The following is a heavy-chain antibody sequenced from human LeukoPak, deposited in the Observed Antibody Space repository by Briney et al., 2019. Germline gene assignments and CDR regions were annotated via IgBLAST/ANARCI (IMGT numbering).Heavy chain of an antibody. J-gene: IGHJ4*02. CDR3: ARAGPREDY. V-gene: IGHV4-59*01. CDR1: GGSISSYY. Sequence: TSETLSLTCTVSGGSISSYYWSWIRQPPGKGLEWIGYIYYSGSTNYNPSLKSRVTISVDTSKNQFSLKLSSVTAAGTAVYYCARAGPREDYWGQGTLVTVSS. CDR2: IYYSGST.